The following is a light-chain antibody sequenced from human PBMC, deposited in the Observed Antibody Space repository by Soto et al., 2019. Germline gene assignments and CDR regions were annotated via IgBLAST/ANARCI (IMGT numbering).Light chain of an antibody. V-gene: IGLV1-36*01. Sequence: QSVVTQPPSVSGAPRQRVTISCSGSRSNVGNNAVNWYQQFPGKAPKLLVYYGDLLPSGVSDRFSGSKSGTSASLAISGLQSEDEADYYCAVWDDSLNGPVFGGGTKLTVL. CDR1: RSNVGNNA. CDR2: YGD. J-gene: IGLJ2*01. CDR3: AVWDDSLNGPV.